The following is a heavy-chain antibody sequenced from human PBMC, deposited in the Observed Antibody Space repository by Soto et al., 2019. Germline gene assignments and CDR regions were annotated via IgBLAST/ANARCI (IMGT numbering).Heavy chain of an antibody. CDR2: ISGSGGST. Sequence: GGSLRLSCAASGFTFSSYAMSWVRQAPGKGLEWVSAISGSGGSTYYADSVKGRFTISRDNSKNTLYLQMNSLRAEDTAVYYCAKDLEMAAAGPKRFDYWGQGTLVTVSS. CDR3: AKDLEMAAAGPKRFDY. D-gene: IGHD6-13*01. J-gene: IGHJ4*02. V-gene: IGHV3-23*01. CDR1: GFTFSSYA.